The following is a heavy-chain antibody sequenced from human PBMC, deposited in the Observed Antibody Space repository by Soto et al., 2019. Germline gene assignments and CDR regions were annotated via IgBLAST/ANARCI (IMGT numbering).Heavy chain of an antibody. Sequence: ASLKVSCKASGYTFSRYGISWVRQAPGQGLEWMGWISGYNGNTNYAQKFQGRVTMTTDTATSTAYMELRSLTSDDSAMYHCARSYSRGGSYFVILDYWGQGTLVTVSS. D-gene: IGHD3-10*01. CDR2: ISGYNGNT. J-gene: IGHJ4*02. CDR3: ARSYSRGGSYFVILDY. CDR1: GYTFSRYG. V-gene: IGHV1-18*01.